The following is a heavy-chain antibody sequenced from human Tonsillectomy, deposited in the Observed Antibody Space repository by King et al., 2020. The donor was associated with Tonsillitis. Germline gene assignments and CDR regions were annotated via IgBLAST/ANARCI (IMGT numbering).Heavy chain of an antibody. D-gene: IGHD2-21*02. CDR3: ATGCGGDCYAVWIY. CDR1: GFTFSSYA. CDR2: ISGSGGSI. V-gene: IGHV3-23*04. J-gene: IGHJ4*02. Sequence: VQLVESGGGLVQPGGSLRLSCAASGFTFSSYAMSWVRQAPGKGLEWVSAISGSGGSIYYADPVKGRVTISRDTSKNTLYLQMNSLRAEDTAVYYCATGCGGDCYAVWIYWGQGTLVTVSS.